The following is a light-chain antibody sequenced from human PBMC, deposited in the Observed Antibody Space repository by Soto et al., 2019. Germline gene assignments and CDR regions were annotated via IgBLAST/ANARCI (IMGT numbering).Light chain of an antibody. Sequence: EIVMTQSPATLSVSPGERATLSCRASQSVRSNVAWYQQKPGQAPRLLIYGASTRPTGIQARFSGSGSGTEFTLTIGSLQSEDFAVNYYQQYNTWPLFFGPRNKVDIK. V-gene: IGKV3-15*01. CDR1: QSVRSN. CDR2: GAS. J-gene: IGKJ3*01. CDR3: QQYNTWPLF.